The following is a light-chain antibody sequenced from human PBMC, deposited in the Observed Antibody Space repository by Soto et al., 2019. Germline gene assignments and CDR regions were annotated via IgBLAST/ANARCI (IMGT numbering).Light chain of an antibody. CDR1: SSDVGYYDY. J-gene: IGLJ1*01. CDR3: SSDAGSNNFV. CDR2: EVT. V-gene: IGLV2-8*01. Sequence: QSALTQPPSASGFPGQSVTISCTGTSSDVGYYDYVSWYQQHPGNAPKLVIYEVTKRPSGVPDRVSASKSGNTASLTVSGLRAEDEADYYFSSDAGSNNFVFGSGTKLTVL.